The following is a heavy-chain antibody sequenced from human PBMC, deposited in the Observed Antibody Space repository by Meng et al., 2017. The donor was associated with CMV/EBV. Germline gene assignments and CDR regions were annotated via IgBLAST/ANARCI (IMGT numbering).Heavy chain of an antibody. J-gene: IGHJ6*02. CDR2: IYSGGST. CDR1: GFTVSSNY. Sequence: GESLKISCAASGFTVSSNYMSWVRQAPGKGPEWVSVIYSGGSTYYADSVKGRFTISRDNSKNTLYLQMNSLRAEDTAVYYCAGGEYSSSSSGYYYYYGMDVWGQGTTVTVSS. D-gene: IGHD6-6*01. V-gene: IGHV3-53*01. CDR3: AGGEYSSSSSGYYYYYGMDV.